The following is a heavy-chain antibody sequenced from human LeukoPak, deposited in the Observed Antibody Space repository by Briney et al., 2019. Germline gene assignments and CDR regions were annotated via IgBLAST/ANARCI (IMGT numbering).Heavy chain of an antibody. CDR2: ISGTGGST. J-gene: IGHJ4*02. CDR3: AKVRDNWGFDY. D-gene: IGHD7-27*01. Sequence: GRSLRLSCAASGFTFSSYAMSWVRQPPGKGLEWVSAISGTGGSTYYADSAKGRFTISRDNSKNTLYLQMNSLGAEDTAVYYCAKVRDNWGFDYWGQGTLVTVSS. CDR1: GFTFSSYA. V-gene: IGHV3-23*01.